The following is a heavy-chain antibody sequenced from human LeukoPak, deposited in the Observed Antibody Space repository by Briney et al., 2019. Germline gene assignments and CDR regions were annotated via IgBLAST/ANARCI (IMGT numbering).Heavy chain of an antibody. CDR3: AKRNLGNIDY. V-gene: IGHV3-30*18. D-gene: IGHD3-16*01. CDR1: GFTFSNYW. CDR2: ISYDGSNK. J-gene: IGHJ4*02. Sequence: WGSLRLSCAASGFTFSNYWMHWVRQAPGKGLEWLAVISYDGSNKYYADSVKGRFTISRDNSKNTLYLQMNSLRAEDTAVYYCAKRNLGNIDYWGQGTLVTVSS.